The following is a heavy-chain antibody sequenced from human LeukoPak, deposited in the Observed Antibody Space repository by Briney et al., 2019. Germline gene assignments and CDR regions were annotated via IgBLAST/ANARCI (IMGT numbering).Heavy chain of an antibody. J-gene: IGHJ4*02. CDR1: GGSISSYY. D-gene: IGHD3-22*01. CDR2: IYTSGST. Sequence: SETLSLTCTVSGGSISSYYWSWIRQPAGEGLEWIGRIYTSGSTNYNPSLKSRVTMSVDTSKNQFSLKLSSVTAADTAVYYCAGVVYYDSSGYYAPRFDYWGQGTLVTVSS. V-gene: IGHV4-4*07. CDR3: AGVVYYDSSGYYAPRFDY.